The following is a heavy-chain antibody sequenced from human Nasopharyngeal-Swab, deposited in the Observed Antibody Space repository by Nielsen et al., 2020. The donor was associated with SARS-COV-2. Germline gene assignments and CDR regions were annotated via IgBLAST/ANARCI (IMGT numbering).Heavy chain of an antibody. Sequence: GQSLKISCAASGFTFSSHSMNWVRQAPGKGLEWVSSISSSSSYIYYADSVKGRFTISRDNAKNSLYLQMNSLRAEDTAVYYCARDGGNSSSWYWYYYYYMDVWGKGTTVTVSS. D-gene: IGHD6-13*01. CDR2: ISSSSSYI. J-gene: IGHJ6*03. V-gene: IGHV3-21*01. CDR1: GFTFSSHS. CDR3: ARDGGNSSSWYWYYYYYMDV.